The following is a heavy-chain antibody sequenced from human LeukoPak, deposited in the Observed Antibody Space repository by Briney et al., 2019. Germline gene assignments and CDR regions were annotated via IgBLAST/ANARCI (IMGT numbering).Heavy chain of an antibody. CDR1: GGSISSYY. J-gene: IGHJ6*02. Sequence: PSETLSLTCTVSGGSISSYYWSWIRQPAGKGLEWIGRIYTSGSTNYNPSLKSRVTISVDTSKNQFSLKLSSVTAADTAVYYCAGGGTYYYYYGMDVWGQGTTVTVSS. CDR2: IYTSGST. V-gene: IGHV4-4*07. D-gene: IGHD3-16*01. CDR3: AGGGTYYYYYGMDV.